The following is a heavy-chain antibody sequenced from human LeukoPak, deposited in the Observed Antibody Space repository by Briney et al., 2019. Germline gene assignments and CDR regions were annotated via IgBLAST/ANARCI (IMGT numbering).Heavy chain of an antibody. CDR2: IIPILGIA. D-gene: IGHD3-22*01. J-gene: IGHJ3*02. CDR1: GGTFSSYA. V-gene: IGHV1-69*04. CDR3: ARDWPPYYYDSSGPLPTGDAFDI. Sequence: ASVKVSCKASGGTFSSYAISWVRQAPGQGLEWMGRIIPILGIANYAQKFQGRVTITADKSTSTAYMGLSSLRSEDTAVYYCARDWPPYYYDSSGPLPTGDAFDIWGQGTMVTVSS.